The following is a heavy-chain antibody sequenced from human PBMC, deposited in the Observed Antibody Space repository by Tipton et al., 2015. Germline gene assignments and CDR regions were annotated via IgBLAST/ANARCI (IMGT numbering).Heavy chain of an antibody. CDR1: GGSVSSGNYY. J-gene: IGHJ6*02. D-gene: IGHD5-24*01. CDR2: ISYTETS. CDR3: ARDLEHGMDV. V-gene: IGHV4-61*01. Sequence: GLVKPSETLSLTCTVSGGSVSSGNYYWSWIRQPPGEGLEWIGYISYTETSHYNPSLKSRVTISVDTSKNQFSLKLSSVTAADTAVYYCARDLEHGMDVWGQGTTVTVSS.